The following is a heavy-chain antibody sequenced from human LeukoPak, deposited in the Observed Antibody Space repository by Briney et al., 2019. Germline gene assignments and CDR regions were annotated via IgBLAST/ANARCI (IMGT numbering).Heavy chain of an antibody. CDR2: IKEDGSEK. D-gene: IGHD3-10*01. CDR3: AREVWFGELLSYGMDV. J-gene: IGHJ6*02. Sequence: GGSLRLSCAASGFTFSGYWMTWVRQAPGKGLEYVVNIKEDGSEKYYVDSVKGRFTISRDNTKNSLYLQMSSLRGDDTAVYYCAREVWFGELLSYGMDVWGQGTTVTVSS. V-gene: IGHV3-7*05. CDR1: GFTFSGYW.